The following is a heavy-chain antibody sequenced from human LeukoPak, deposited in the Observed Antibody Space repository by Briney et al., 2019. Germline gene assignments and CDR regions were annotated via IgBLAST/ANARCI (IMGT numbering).Heavy chain of an antibody. Sequence: GGSLRLSCAASALTFNDYYMRWIRQAPGKGTEGLSYINIGGTNTHYADSVKGRFTISRDNAKKSLYLEMNNLRAEDTAVYYCATDRAGFDTWGQGALVTVSS. CDR1: ALTFNDYY. J-gene: IGHJ5*02. CDR3: ATDRAGFDT. CDR2: INIGGTNT. V-gene: IGHV3-11*01.